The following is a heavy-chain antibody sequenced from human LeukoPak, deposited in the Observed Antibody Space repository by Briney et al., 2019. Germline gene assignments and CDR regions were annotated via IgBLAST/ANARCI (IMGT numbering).Heavy chain of an antibody. CDR3: ARGWRMPYFQH. CDR2: INHSGST. V-gene: IGHV4-34*01. CDR1: GGSFSGYY. D-gene: IGHD2-8*01. Sequence: SETLSLTCAVYGGSFSGYYWSWIRRPPGKGLEWIGEINHSGSTNYNPSLKSRVTISVDTSKNQFSLKLSSVTAADTAVYYCARGWRMPYFQHWGQGTLVTVSS. J-gene: IGHJ1*01.